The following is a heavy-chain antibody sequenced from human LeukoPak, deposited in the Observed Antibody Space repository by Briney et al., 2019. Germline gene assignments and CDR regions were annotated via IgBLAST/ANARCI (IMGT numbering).Heavy chain of an antibody. CDR3: AKDSGDFWSAYDAFDI. CDR1: GFTFSSYA. D-gene: IGHD3-3*01. J-gene: IGHJ3*02. Sequence: PGGSLRLSCAASGFTFSSYAMSWVRQAPGKGLEWVSAISGSGGSTYYADSVKGRFTISRDNSENTLYLQMNSLRAEDTAVYYCAKDSGDFWSAYDAFDIWGQGKMVTVSS. V-gene: IGHV3-23*01. CDR2: ISGSGGST.